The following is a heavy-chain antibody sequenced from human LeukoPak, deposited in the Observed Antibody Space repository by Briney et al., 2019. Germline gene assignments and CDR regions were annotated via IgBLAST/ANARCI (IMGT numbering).Heavy chain of an antibody. CDR1: GFTFSSYA. V-gene: IGHV3-23*01. Sequence: GGSLRLSCAASGFTFSSYAMSWVRQAPGKGLEWVSAISGSGGSTYYADSVKGRFTISRDNSKNTLYLQMNSLRAEDTAVYYCARDSRDSSGWYWDNWFDPWGQGTLVTVSS. D-gene: IGHD6-19*01. J-gene: IGHJ5*02. CDR3: ARDSRDSSGWYWDNWFDP. CDR2: ISGSGGST.